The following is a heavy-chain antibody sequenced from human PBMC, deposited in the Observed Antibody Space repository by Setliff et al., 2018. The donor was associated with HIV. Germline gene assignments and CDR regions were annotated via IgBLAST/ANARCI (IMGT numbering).Heavy chain of an antibody. J-gene: IGHJ4*02. CDR1: GFTFSSYS. CDR3: ARDLIWGFDY. CDR2: ISGSGSRV. D-gene: IGHD3-16*01. Sequence: PGESLKISCAASGFTFSSYSMNWVRQSPGKGLEWVSYISGSGSRVDYADSVKGRFTVSRDNARSSLYLQVSSLRSDDTAVYYCARDLIWGFDYWGQGTPVTVSS. V-gene: IGHV3-48*01.